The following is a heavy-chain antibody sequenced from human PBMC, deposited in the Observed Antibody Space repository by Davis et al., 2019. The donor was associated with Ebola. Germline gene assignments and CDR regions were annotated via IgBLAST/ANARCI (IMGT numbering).Heavy chain of an antibody. CDR3: ARDYYDSSGYLWYFDL. V-gene: IGHV4-4*02. CDR2: IYHSGST. Sequence: SETLSLTCSVSGVSISSSNWWSWVRQSPGKGLEWIGEIYHSGSTNYNPSLKSRVTISVDKSKNQFSLKMSSVTAADTAVYYCARDYYDSSGYLWYFDLWGRGTLVTVSS. J-gene: IGHJ2*01. D-gene: IGHD3-22*01. CDR1: GVSISSSNW.